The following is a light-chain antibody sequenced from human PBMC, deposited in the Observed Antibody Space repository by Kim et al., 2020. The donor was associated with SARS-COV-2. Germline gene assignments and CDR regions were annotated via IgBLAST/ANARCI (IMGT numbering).Light chain of an antibody. Sequence: SYELTQPPSVSVSPGQTASITCSGDELGDKFACWYQQKPGQSPILVIYQDTKRPSGIPERFSGSNSGNTATLTISGTQATDEADYYCQAWDSATVVFGRGTQLTVL. CDR1: ELGDKF. CDR2: QDT. V-gene: IGLV3-1*01. CDR3: QAWDSATVV. J-gene: IGLJ2*01.